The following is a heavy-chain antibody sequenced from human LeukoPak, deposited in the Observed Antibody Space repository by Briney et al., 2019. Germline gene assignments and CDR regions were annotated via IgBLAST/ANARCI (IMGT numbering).Heavy chain of an antibody. Sequence: ASVKVSCKASGYAFIGYYMHWVRQAPGKGLEWMGWINLSTGATKSAQNFQGRITMTRDTSINTVYMGLSRLTSDDTAIYYCARRPPYYGSGTSNWFDPWGQGTLVIVSS. D-gene: IGHD3-10*01. CDR2: INLSTGAT. V-gene: IGHV1-2*02. CDR3: ARRPPYYGSGTSNWFDP. CDR1: GYAFIGYY. J-gene: IGHJ5*02.